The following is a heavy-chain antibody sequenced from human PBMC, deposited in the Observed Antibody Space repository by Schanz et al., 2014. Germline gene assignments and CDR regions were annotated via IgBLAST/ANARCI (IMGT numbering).Heavy chain of an antibody. J-gene: IGHJ4*02. D-gene: IGHD5-12*01. V-gene: IGHV3-7*05. CDR2: IKEDGSVK. CDR1: GFSFSTYW. Sequence: EAQLVESGGGLVQPGGSLRLSCAASGFSFSTYWMSWVRQAPGKGLEWVANIKEDGSVKDYVDSVKGRFTISRDNAKNSLYLQMNSLRAEDTAVYYCARKVVATIGGYYDNWGQGTLVIVSS. CDR3: ARKVVATIGGYYDN.